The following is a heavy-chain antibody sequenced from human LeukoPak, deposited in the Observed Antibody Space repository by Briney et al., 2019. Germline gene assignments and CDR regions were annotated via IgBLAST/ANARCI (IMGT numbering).Heavy chain of an antibody. CDR1: GXSISPYY. CDR3: ARDKQPGDY. J-gene: IGHJ4*02. V-gene: IGHV4-59*01. CDR2: IYYSGDT. D-gene: IGHD1-1*01. Sequence: PSETLSLTCTVSGXSISPYYGGWIRQPPGKGLEWIGYIYYSGDTTYNPSLKSRVAMSVDTSKNQFSLKLSSVTAADTAVYYCARDKQPGDYWGQGALVTVSS.